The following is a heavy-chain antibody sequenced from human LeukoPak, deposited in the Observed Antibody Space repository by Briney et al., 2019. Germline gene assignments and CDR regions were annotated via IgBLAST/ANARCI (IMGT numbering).Heavy chain of an antibody. CDR2: INPSSGRT. Sequence: GASVKVSCKASGYTFTSYYMVWVRQAPGQGLEWMGAINPSSGRTSYAPKLQGRVTVTRDTSTSTVNVELSSLRFEDTAVYYCAKTSTVSTFLVHYGMDVWGQGTTVTVSS. CDR1: GYTFTSYY. J-gene: IGHJ6*02. D-gene: IGHD4-17*01. CDR3: AKTSTVSTFLVHYGMDV. V-gene: IGHV1-46*01.